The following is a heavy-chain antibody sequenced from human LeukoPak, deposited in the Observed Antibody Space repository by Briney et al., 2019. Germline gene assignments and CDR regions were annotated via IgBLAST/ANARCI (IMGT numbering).Heavy chain of an antibody. J-gene: IGHJ4*02. D-gene: IGHD5-18*01. V-gene: IGHV4-61*01. CDR1: GGSVSIGSYY. Sequence: SETLSLTCTVSGGSVSIGSYYWSCVRQPPGKGLEWIGYIYYSGSTNYNPSLKSRVTISVDTSKNQFSLKLSSVTAVETAVYFCAREQTDTSLDYWGQGTLVTVSS. CDR2: IYYSGST. CDR3: AREQTDTSLDY.